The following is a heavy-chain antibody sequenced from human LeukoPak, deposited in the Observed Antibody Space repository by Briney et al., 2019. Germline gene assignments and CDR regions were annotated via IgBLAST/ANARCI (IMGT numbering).Heavy chain of an antibody. J-gene: IGHJ6*02. V-gene: IGHV1-18*01. Sequence: ASVKVSCKASGYTFTSYGISWVRQAPGQGLEWMGWISAYNGNTKYVQKLQGGVTMTTDTSTSTVYMELRSLRSDDTAVYYCARDPAYCSSTSCYIADYYGMDVWGQGTTVTVSS. D-gene: IGHD2-2*02. CDR3: ARDPAYCSSTSCYIADYYGMDV. CDR1: GYTFTSYG. CDR2: ISAYNGNT.